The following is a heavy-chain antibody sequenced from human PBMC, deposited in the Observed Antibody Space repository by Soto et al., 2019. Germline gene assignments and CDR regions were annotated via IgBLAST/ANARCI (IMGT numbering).Heavy chain of an antibody. Sequence: VASVKVSCKASGYTFSTYYMHWVRQAPGQGYEWMGIINPSGGSTTYAQNFQGRVTMTRDTSTTTVYMELSSLKSEDTAVYYCARYDYNGYYFDYWGQGTLVTVSS. V-gene: IGHV1-46*01. CDR1: GYTFSTYY. CDR2: INPSGGST. J-gene: IGHJ4*02. CDR3: ARYDYNGYYFDY. D-gene: IGHD4-4*01.